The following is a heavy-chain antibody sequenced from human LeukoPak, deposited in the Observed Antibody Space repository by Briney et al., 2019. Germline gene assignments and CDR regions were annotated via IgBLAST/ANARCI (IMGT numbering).Heavy chain of an antibody. Sequence: GASVKVSCKASGYTFTNYHVNWVRQATGQGLEWMGWMDPNNGKTDYAQKFLGRVTMTTDTSISTAYMEVSSLTYEDTAVYYCARGVEAGVDFWGQGTLVTVSS. D-gene: IGHD2-15*01. CDR3: ARGVEAGVDF. V-gene: IGHV1-8*01. J-gene: IGHJ4*02. CDR1: GYTFTNYH. CDR2: MDPNNGKT.